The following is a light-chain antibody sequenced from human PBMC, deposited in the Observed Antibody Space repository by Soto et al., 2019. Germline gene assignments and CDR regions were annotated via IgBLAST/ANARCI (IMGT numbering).Light chain of an antibody. Sequence: EIVMTQSPDTLSVSPGERATLSCRASQNVLSNLAWYQQKPGQAPRLLIYGASTRATGLPARFSGSGSGTQFTLTISSLQSEDFAVYYCQQYNNWPITFGQGTRLEIK. CDR3: QQYNNWPIT. J-gene: IGKJ5*01. CDR2: GAS. CDR1: QNVLSN. V-gene: IGKV3-15*01.